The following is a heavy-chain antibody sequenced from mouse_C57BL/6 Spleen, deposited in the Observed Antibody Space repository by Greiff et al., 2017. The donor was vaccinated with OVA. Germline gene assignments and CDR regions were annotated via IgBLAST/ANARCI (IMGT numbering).Heavy chain of an antibody. V-gene: IGHV1-20*01. Sequence: VQLKQSGPELVKPGDSVKISCKASGYSFTGYFMNWVMQSHGKSLEWIGRINPYNGDTFYNQKFKGKATLTVDKSSSTAHMELRSLTSEDSAVYYGARLSQDYGSSYAMDYWGQGTSVTVSS. CDR2: INPYNGDT. J-gene: IGHJ4*01. CDR3: ARLSQDYGSSYAMDY. D-gene: IGHD1-1*01. CDR1: GYSFTGYF.